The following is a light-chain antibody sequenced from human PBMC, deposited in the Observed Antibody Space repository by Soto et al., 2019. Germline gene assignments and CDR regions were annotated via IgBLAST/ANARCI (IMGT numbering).Light chain of an antibody. CDR3: SSYTGSTNYV. V-gene: IGLV2-14*01. CDR1: SSDVGIYNY. J-gene: IGLJ1*01. CDR2: QVT. Sequence: QSVLTQPASVSGSPGQSITISCTGTSSDVGIYNYVSWYHQHPGKAPKLMIYQVTNRPSGVSNRFSGSKSGNTASLTISGLQAEDEADYYCSSYTGSTNYVFGTGTKATVL.